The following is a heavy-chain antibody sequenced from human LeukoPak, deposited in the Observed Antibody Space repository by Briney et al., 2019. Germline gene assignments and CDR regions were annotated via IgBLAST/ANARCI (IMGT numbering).Heavy chain of an antibody. CDR2: ISYDGSNK. V-gene: IGHV3-30*04. Sequence: PGGSLRLSCAASGFTFSSYAMHWVRQAPGKGLEWVAVISYDGSNKYYADSVKGRFTISRDNSKNTLYLQMNSLRAEDTAVYYCAGYDSSGYPSLYYFDYWGQGTLVTVSS. CDR1: GFTFSSYA. CDR3: AGYDSSGYPSLYYFDY. J-gene: IGHJ4*02. D-gene: IGHD3-22*01.